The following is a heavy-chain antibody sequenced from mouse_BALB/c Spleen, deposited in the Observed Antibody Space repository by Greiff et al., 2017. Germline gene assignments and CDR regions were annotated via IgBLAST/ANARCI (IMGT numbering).Heavy chain of an antibody. V-gene: IGHV1-7*01. CDR3: ARDEVYAMDY. J-gene: IGHJ4*01. CDR1: GYTFTSYW. CDR2: INPSTGYT. Sequence: QVQLQQSGAELAKPGASVKMSCKASGYTFTSYWMHWVKQRPGQGLEWIGYINPSTGYTEYNQKFKDKATLTADKSSSTAYMQLSSLTSEDSAVYYCARDEVYAMDYWGQGTSVTVSS.